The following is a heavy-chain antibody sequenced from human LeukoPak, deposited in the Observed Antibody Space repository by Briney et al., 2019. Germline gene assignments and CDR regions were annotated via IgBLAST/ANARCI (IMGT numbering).Heavy chain of an antibody. D-gene: IGHD3-3*01. CDR3: ARAVDFGVVTDGYYFDY. V-gene: IGHV4-59*01. Sequence: SETLSLTCTVSGGPINNYYWSWLRQPPGKGLESIGYIYYSGNTNYNPALKSRVTISVDTSKNQFSLKLSSVTAADTAVYYCARAVDFGVVTDGYYFDYWGQGTLVTVSS. CDR1: GGPINNYY. CDR2: IYYSGNT. J-gene: IGHJ4*02.